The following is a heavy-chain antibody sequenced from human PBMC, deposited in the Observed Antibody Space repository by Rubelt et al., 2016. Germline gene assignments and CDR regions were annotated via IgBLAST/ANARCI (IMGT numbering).Heavy chain of an antibody. V-gene: IGHV4-39*07. CDR3: ARGKTREGSSCVFDY. J-gene: IGHJ4*02. Sequence: QLQLQESGPGLVKPSETLSLTCTVSGGSISSSSYYWGWIRQPPGKGLEWIGSIYYSGSTYYNPAPMCRVTIAGDTSKQQFCLKLSSVTAADTAVYYCARGKTREGSSCVFDYWGQGTLVTVSS. CDR1: GGSISSSSYY. D-gene: IGHD6-13*01. CDR2: IYYSGST.